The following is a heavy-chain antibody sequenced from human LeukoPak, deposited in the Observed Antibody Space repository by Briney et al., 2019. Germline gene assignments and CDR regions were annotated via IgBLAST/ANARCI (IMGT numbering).Heavy chain of an antibody. CDR2: IKSKTHGGTT. CDR3: TTFSDCTSSICYTNY. V-gene: IGHV3-15*01. Sequence: KTGGSLRLSCVVSGLTFSNVWVSWVRQAPGKGLEWVGRIKSKTHGGTTDYAAPVYGRFTVSRDDSKNTLYLQMNSLQTEDTAVYYCTTFSDCTSSICYTNYWGQGTLVTVSS. CDR1: GLTFSNVW. D-gene: IGHD2-2*02. J-gene: IGHJ4*02.